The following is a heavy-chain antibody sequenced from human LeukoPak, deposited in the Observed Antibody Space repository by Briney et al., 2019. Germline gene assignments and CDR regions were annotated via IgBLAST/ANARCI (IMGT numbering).Heavy chain of an antibody. V-gene: IGHV3-21*01. D-gene: IGHD6-13*01. J-gene: IGHJ4*02. CDR2: ISSSSSYI. Sequence: GSLRLSCAASGFTFSSYSMNWVRQAPGKGLEWLSSISSSSSYIYYADSVKGRFTISRDNAKNSLYLQMNSLRAEDTAVYYCARDRVAAAGTYWGQGTLVTVSS. CDR1: GFTFSSYS. CDR3: ARDRVAAAGTY.